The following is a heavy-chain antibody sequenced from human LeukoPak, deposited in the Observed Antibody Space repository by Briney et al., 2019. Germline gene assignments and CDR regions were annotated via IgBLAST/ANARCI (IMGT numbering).Heavy chain of an antibody. J-gene: IGHJ6*02. D-gene: IGHD3-10*01. CDR1: GGSISSYY. CDR2: IYYSGST. V-gene: IGHV4-59*01. CDR3: AGDGAYYYYGMDV. Sequence: SETLSLTCTVSGGSISSYYWSWIRQPPGKGLEWIGYIYYSGSTNYNPSLKSRVTISVDTSKNQFSLKLSSVTAADTAVYYCAGDGAYYYYGMDVWGQGTTVTVSS.